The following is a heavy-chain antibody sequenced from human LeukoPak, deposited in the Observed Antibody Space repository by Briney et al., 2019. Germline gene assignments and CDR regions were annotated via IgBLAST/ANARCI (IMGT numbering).Heavy chain of an antibody. J-gene: IGHJ4*02. D-gene: IGHD3-16*01. V-gene: IGHV3-11*01. Sequence: GGSLRLSCAASGFTFSDYYMSWIRQAPGKGLEWLSYISTSGRATYHADSVKGRFTISRDNAKNSLYLQMSSLRAEDTAVHYCARVPKGARSVDYWGQGTLVTVSS. CDR1: GFTFSDYY. CDR2: ISTSGRAT. CDR3: ARVPKGARSVDY.